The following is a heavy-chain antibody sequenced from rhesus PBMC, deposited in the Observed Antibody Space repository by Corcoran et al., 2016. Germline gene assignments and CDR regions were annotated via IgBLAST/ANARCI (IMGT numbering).Heavy chain of an antibody. CDR3: ARSEGGYSYSYGFDY. D-gene: IGHD5-12*01. V-gene: IGHV4-93*01. CDR2: IYGSSGNT. CDR1: GGSMSSSNW. J-gene: IGHJ4*01. Sequence: QVQLQESGPAVVKPSETLSLTCAVSGGSMSSSNWWSWIRQSPGKGLEWIGYIYGSSGNTYYNPSLNSRVTISKDTSMNQFSLKLSSVTAADTAVYYCARSEGGYSYSYGFDYWGQGVLVTVSS.